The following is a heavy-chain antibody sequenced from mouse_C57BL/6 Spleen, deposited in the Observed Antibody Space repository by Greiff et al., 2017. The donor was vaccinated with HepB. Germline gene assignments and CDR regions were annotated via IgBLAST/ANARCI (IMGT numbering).Heavy chain of an antibody. J-gene: IGHJ2*01. Sequence: EVKVEESGGGLVKPGGSLKLSCAASGFTFSDYGMHWVRQAPEKGLEWVAYISSGSSTIYYADTVKGRFTISRDNAKNTLFLQMTSLRSEDTAMYYCARVGPPLFDYWGQGTTLTVSS. CDR3: ARVGPPLFDY. V-gene: IGHV5-17*01. CDR2: ISSGSSTI. CDR1: GFTFSDYG.